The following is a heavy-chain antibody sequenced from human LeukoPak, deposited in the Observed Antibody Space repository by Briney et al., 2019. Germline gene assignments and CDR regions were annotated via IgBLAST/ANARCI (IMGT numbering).Heavy chain of an antibody. CDR1: GYTFTGYY. Sequence: ASVKVSCKASGYTFTGYYMHWVRQAPGQGLEWMGRINPKSGGTNYAQEFQGRVTMTRDTSISTAYMELSRLRSDDTAVYYCASDIGYRGYVGRGVSDYWGQGTLVTVSS. CDR3: ASDIGYRGYVGRGVSDY. V-gene: IGHV1-2*06. CDR2: INPKSGGT. J-gene: IGHJ4*02. D-gene: IGHD5-12*01.